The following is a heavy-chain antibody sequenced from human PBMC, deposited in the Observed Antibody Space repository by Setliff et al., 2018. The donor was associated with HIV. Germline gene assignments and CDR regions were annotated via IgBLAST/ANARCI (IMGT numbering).Heavy chain of an antibody. V-gene: IGHV1-2*02. CDR2: MNPSTGGT. CDR3: ARMGESPPHSSSWYY. Sequence: ASVKVSCKASGYSFTGYYMHWVRQAPGQGLEWMGWMNPSTGGTRFAQKFQDRVTMTRDTFITTAYMELSSLRSDDTAVYYCARMGESPPHSSSWYYWGQGTLVTVSS. D-gene: IGHD6-13*01. J-gene: IGHJ4*02. CDR1: GYSFTGYY.